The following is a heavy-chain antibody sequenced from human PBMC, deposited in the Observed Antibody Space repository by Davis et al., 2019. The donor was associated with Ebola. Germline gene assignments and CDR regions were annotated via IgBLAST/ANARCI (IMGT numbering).Heavy chain of an antibody. D-gene: IGHD3-22*01. CDR3: ARGSGYYYRVFDY. J-gene: IGHJ4*02. CDR2: IYYNGST. V-gene: IGHV4-59*01. CDR1: GGSMSDYY. Sequence: PSETLSLTCTVSGGSMSDYYWSWIRQPPGKGLEWIGSIYYNGSTTYNPSLKSRVTISIDTSKNQFSLKLNSVIAADTAVYYCARGSGYYYRVFDYWGQGTLVTVSS.